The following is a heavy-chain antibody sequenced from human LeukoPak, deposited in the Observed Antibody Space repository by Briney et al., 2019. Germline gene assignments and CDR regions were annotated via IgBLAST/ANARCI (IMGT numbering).Heavy chain of an antibody. CDR1: GFTFSSYA. CDR2: ISGSGGST. Sequence: GGSLRLSCAASGFTFSSYAMSWVHQAPGKGLEWVSAISGSGGSTYYADSAKGRFTISRDNSKNTLYLQMNSLKAEDTAVHYCAKGDRLLKPYYFDYWGQGTLVTVSS. V-gene: IGHV3-23*01. CDR3: AKGDRLLKPYYFDY. J-gene: IGHJ4*02. D-gene: IGHD3/OR15-3a*01.